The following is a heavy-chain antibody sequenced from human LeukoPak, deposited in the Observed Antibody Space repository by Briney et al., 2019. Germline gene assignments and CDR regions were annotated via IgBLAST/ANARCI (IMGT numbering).Heavy chain of an antibody. J-gene: IGHJ4*02. V-gene: IGHV3-30*01. CDR3: ARVSSRRDGYNGYFDY. Sequence: GGSLRLSCAAYGFTFSSYAMNWVRQAPGKGLEWVAVISYDGSNKYYADSVKGRFTISRDNSKNTLYLQMNSLRAEDTAVYYCARVSSRRDGYNGYFDYWGQGTLVTVSS. D-gene: IGHD5-24*01. CDR2: ISYDGSNK. CDR1: GFTFSSYA.